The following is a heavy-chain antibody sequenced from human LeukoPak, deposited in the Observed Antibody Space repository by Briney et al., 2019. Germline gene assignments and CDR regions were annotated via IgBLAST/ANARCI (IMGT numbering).Heavy chain of an antibody. CDR2: ISLSTTTT. J-gene: IGHJ6*03. Sequence: GGSLRLSCAASGFTFSDYYMSWVRQAPGKGLEWLSYISLSTTTTKYADSVRGRFTISRDNAKNSLYLQMNSLTVEDTAVYYCARLHSSNWFVSTTYYYYMDVWGKGTSVTISS. D-gene: IGHD6-13*01. CDR3: ARLHSSNWFVSTTYYYYMDV. V-gene: IGHV3-11*01. CDR1: GFTFSDYY.